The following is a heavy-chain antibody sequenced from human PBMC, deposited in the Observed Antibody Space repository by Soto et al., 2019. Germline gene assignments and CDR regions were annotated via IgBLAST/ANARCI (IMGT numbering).Heavy chain of an antibody. CDR3: AGGGGQLWLKFDY. CDR2: IIPFLGIA. D-gene: IGHD5-18*01. J-gene: IGHJ4*02. Sequence: QVQLVQSGAEVKKPGSSVKVSCKASGGTFSSYTISWVRHAPGQGLEWMGRIIPFLGIAIYAQKFQGRVTITPDKPASTAYMELSSVKSEDTAVYYCAGGGGQLWLKFDYWGQGTLVTVSS. V-gene: IGHV1-69*02. CDR1: GGTFSSYT.